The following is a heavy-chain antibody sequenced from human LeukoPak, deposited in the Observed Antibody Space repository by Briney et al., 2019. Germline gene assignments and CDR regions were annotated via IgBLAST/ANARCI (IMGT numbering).Heavy chain of an antibody. Sequence: PSETLSLTCAVYGGSFSGYYWSWIRQPPGKGLEWIGEINHSGSTNYNPSLKSRVTISVDTSKNQFSLKLSSVTAADTAVYYCASRKSKKYYFDYWGQGTLVTVSS. CDR3: ASRKSKKYYFDY. CDR1: GGSFSGYY. CDR2: INHSGST. D-gene: IGHD4-11*01. V-gene: IGHV4-34*01. J-gene: IGHJ4*02.